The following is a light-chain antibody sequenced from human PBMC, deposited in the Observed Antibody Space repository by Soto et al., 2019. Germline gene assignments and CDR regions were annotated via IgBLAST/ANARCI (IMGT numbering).Light chain of an antibody. V-gene: IGKV1-39*01. Sequence: IEMTQSASEIAASVGDRVTITCRASQSTRSYLNWYKTKPGKAPKILIYGVSNLQSGVPSRFSGSGSGNDGTLTISSLRPEECATDYCQPRFSTPWTVGHGTKVDIK. J-gene: IGKJ1*01. CDR3: QPRFSTPWT. CDR1: QSTRSY. CDR2: GVS.